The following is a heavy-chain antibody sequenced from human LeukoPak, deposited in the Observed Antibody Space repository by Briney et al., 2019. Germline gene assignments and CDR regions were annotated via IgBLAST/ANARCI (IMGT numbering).Heavy chain of an antibody. D-gene: IGHD6-13*01. CDR1: GYTFTGYY. V-gene: IGHV1-2*02. CDR3: ARDLGAAAGTVY. Sequence: ASVTVSCKASGYTFTGYYMHWVRQAPGQGLEWMGWINPNSGGTNYAQKFQGRVTMTRDTSISTAYMELSRLRSDDTAAYYCARDLGAAAGTVYWGQGTLVTVSS. CDR2: INPNSGGT. J-gene: IGHJ4*02.